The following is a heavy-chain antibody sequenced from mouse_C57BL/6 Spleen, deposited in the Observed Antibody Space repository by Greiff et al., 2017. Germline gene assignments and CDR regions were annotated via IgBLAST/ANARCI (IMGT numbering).Heavy chain of an antibody. CDR2: IWRGGST. CDR1: GFALTSSG. CDR3: AKSTGDGRHYFDY. J-gene: IGHJ2*01. V-gene: IGHV2-5*01. D-gene: IGHD1-1*01. Sequence: VQLQQSGPGLVQPSQSLSITCTVSGFALTSSGVHWVRQSPGKGLEWLGVIWRGGSTGYNAAYMTGQGTTKDNSKSQVFFKMNSLQADDTAIYYCAKSTGDGRHYFDYWGQGTTLTVSS.